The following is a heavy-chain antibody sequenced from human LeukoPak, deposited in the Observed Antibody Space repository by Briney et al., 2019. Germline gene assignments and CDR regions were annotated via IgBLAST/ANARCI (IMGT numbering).Heavy chain of an antibody. Sequence: ASVKVSCKVSGYTLTELSMHWVRQAPGKGLEWMGGFDVAETDTIYPQKSQGRVTMTEDTSTDTAYMELNSLSSEDTAVYYCSSSGVEEWQGLHFWGQGTLVTVSS. CDR2: FDVAETDT. J-gene: IGHJ4*02. D-gene: IGHD3-3*01. CDR1: GYTLTELS. CDR3: SSSGVEEWQGLHF. V-gene: IGHV1-24*01.